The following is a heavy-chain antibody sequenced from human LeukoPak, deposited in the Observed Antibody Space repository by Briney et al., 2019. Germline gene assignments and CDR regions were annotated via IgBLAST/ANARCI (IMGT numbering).Heavy chain of an antibody. D-gene: IGHD3-10*01. CDR1: GGSISSGSYY. CDR2: IYTSGST. V-gene: IGHV4-61*02. J-gene: IGHJ4*02. Sequence: KPSQTLSLTCTVSGGSISSGSYYWSWIRQPAGKGLEWIGRIYTSGSTNYNPSLKSRVTISVDTSKNQFSLKLSSVTAADTAVYYCASIWFGEKFIDYWGQGTLVTVSS. CDR3: ASIWFGEKFIDY.